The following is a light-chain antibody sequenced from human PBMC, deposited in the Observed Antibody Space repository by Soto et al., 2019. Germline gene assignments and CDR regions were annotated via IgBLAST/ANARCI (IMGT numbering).Light chain of an antibody. V-gene: IGLV1-40*01. CDR2: GNT. Sequence: QPVLTQPPSGSGDPGQRVTISCTGSSSNIGAGYDVHWYQQLPGRAPKLLIYGNTNRPSGVPDRFSGSKSGTSASLAITGLQAEDEADYYCLSFDSSLSVVFGGGTKLTVL. CDR3: LSFDSSLSVV. CDR1: SSNIGAGYD. J-gene: IGLJ2*01.